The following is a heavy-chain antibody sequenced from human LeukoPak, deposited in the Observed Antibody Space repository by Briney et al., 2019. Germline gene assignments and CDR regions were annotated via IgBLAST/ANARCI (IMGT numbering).Heavy chain of an antibody. Sequence: GGSLRLSCAASGFTLSSYWMHWARQVPGKGLVWVSRIRSDGSSTSYADSVKGRFTISRDNAKNTLYLQMSSLRVDDTAVYYCAKDDYNRHWGQGTLVTVSS. CDR2: IRSDGSST. J-gene: IGHJ4*02. CDR1: GFTLSSYW. CDR3: AKDDYNRH. V-gene: IGHV3-74*01. D-gene: IGHD5-24*01.